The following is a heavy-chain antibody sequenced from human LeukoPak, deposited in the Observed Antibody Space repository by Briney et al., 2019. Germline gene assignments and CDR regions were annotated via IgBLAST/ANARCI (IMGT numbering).Heavy chain of an antibody. V-gene: IGHV1-46*01. D-gene: IGHD5-24*01. CDR2: LNPSGGSS. CDR3: ASVYKHGMDV. Sequence: EASVKVSCTASGYTVTIYYMHWVRQAPGQGLEWMAILNPSGGSSNYAQKFQGRATLTRATSTGTVYMELSSLRSEDTAVYYCASVYKHGMDVWGQGTTVIVSS. CDR1: GYTVTIYY. J-gene: IGHJ6*02.